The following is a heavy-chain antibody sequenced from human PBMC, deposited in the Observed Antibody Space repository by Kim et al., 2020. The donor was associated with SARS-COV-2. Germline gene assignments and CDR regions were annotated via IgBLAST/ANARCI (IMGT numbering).Heavy chain of an antibody. D-gene: IGHD3-3*01. J-gene: IGHJ4*02. V-gene: IGHV4-4*02. CDR3: ATRDAIFGHPI. CDR2: VFHSGST. CDR1: GASISGSNW. Sequence: SETLSLTCVVSGASISGSNWWTWVRQSPGKRLDWIGEVFHSGSTNYNSSLKSRVLISPDTSRNEFSQKLNSVTAADTAISYCATRDAIFGHPIWGQGSLV.